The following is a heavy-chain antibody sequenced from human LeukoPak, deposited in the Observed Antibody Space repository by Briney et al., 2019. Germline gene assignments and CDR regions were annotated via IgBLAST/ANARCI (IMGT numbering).Heavy chain of an antibody. CDR1: GFTFSDYY. Sequence: GGSLRLSCAASGFTFSDYYMSWLRQAPGKGLEWVSYIGSSGSTIYYADSVKGRFTISRDNAKNSLYLQMNSLRAEDTAVYYCARRASDDGMDVWGQGTTVTASS. CDR2: IGSSGSTI. CDR3: ARRASDDGMDV. V-gene: IGHV3-11*01. J-gene: IGHJ6*02.